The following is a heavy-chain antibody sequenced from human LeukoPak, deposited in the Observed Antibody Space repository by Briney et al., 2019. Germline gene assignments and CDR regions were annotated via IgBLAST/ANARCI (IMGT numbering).Heavy chain of an antibody. CDR1: GFTFTTYG. J-gene: IGHJ4*02. CDR2: IGGSGTRT. Sequence: SGGTLRLSCSASGFTFTTYGMNWVRQAPGKGLEWVSGIGGSGTRTYYADSVKGRFTISRDNAKNTVFLQMSSLRAEDTALYYCARKSASGNYPLDYWGQGTLVTVSS. CDR3: ARKSASGNYPLDY. V-gene: IGHV3-23*01. D-gene: IGHD3-10*01.